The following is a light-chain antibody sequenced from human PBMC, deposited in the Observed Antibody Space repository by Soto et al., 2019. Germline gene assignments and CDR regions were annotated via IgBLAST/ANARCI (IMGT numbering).Light chain of an antibody. CDR1: QSVGSN. CDR2: DAF. V-gene: IGKV3-11*01. Sequence: EILLTQSPSTLSLSPGERATLTCRASQSVGSNLAWYLQKPGQAPRLLIYDAFNRATGIPDRSSGSGSGTDFTLIISSLEPEDFEVYYCQQRGDWPRTFGQGTKVDIK. CDR3: QQRGDWPRT. J-gene: IGKJ2*01.